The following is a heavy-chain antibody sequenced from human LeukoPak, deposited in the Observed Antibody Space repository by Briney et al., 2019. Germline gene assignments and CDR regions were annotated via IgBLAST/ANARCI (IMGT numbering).Heavy chain of an antibody. J-gene: IGHJ5*02. CDR3: ATGYYEPFGT. Sequence: PSETLCLTCSVSGASLSSYYWDWLRQTPGKGLEWIGYISDTGKTESNPSLKSRASISLDTSKKQFSLRLTSVTAADSAFYYCATGYYEPFGTWGPGILVTVSS. V-gene: IGHV4-59*01. D-gene: IGHD2/OR15-2a*01. CDR2: ISDTGKT. CDR1: GASLSSYY.